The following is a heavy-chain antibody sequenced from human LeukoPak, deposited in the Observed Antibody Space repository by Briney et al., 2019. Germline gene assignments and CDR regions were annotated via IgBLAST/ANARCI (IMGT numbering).Heavy chain of an antibody. Sequence: GGSLRLSCAASGYSFGSYAMGWTRQAPGQGLEWVSAISGSGSHANYAESVKGRFTISRDNSKNTLYLQMHSLIAADTAVYYCGSGPVGTTVPWGQGTLVTVSS. CDR2: ISGSGSHA. V-gene: IGHV3-23*01. CDR1: GYSFGSYA. J-gene: IGHJ5*02. D-gene: IGHD1-1*01. CDR3: GSGPVGTTVP.